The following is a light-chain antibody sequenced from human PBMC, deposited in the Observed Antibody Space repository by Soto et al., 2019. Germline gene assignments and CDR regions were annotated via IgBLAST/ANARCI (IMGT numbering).Light chain of an antibody. V-gene: IGKV3-20*01. CDR3: QQYGSSPIT. Sequence: ENVLTQSPVNLSLSPGERATLSCKASQTINRIYVAWYQQKPGQAPRFLIYRTSDRANGIPGRFSGSGSGTDFTLTISGLEPEDFAIYYCQQYGSSPITFGQGTRLEIK. J-gene: IGKJ5*01. CDR1: QTINRIY. CDR2: RTS.